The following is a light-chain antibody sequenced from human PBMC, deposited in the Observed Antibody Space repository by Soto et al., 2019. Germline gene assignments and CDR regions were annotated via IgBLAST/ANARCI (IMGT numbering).Light chain of an antibody. CDR2: EGT. CDR3: SSYAGRVV. CDR1: SSDVGSYNL. J-gene: IGLJ2*01. Sequence: QSALTQPASVSGSPGQSITISCTGTSSDVGSYNLVSWYQQHPGKAPKLMIYEGTNRPSGVSNRFSGSKSGSTASLTISGLQAEDEAHYYCSSYAGRVVFGGGTKLTVL. V-gene: IGLV2-23*01.